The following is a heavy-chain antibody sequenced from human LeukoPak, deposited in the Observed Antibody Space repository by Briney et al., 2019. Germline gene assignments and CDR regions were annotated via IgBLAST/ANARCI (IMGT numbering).Heavy chain of an antibody. D-gene: IGHD2-2*01. Sequence: SETLSLTCTVSGGSIYSYYWSWIRQPPGKGLEWIGEINHSGSTNYNPSLKSRVTISVDTSKNQFSLKLSSVTAADTAVYYCARRYCSSTSCQDYWGQGTLVTVSS. CDR2: INHSGST. J-gene: IGHJ4*02. V-gene: IGHV4-34*01. CDR3: ARRYCSSTSCQDY. CDR1: GGSIYSYY.